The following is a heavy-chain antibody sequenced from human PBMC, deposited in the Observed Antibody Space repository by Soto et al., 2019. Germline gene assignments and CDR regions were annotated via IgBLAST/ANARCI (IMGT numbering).Heavy chain of an antibody. J-gene: IGHJ4*02. Sequence: SETLSLTCTVSGGSISSYYWSWIRQPPGKGLEWIGYIYYSGSNNYNPSLKSRVTISVDTSKNQFSLKLSSVTAADTAVYYCARHHLKYYDSSETFDYWGQGTLVTVSS. CDR1: GGSISSYY. V-gene: IGHV4-59*01. CDR3: ARHHLKYYDSSETFDY. D-gene: IGHD3-22*01. CDR2: IYYSGSN.